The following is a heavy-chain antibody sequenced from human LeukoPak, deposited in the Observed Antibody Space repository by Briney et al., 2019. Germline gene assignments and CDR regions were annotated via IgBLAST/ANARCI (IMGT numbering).Heavy chain of an antibody. CDR3: ARDPSSTVTPFNFDY. D-gene: IGHD4-17*01. CDR1: GFTFSDYY. V-gene: IGHV3-11*01. CDR2: ISSSGSTI. J-gene: IGHJ4*02. Sequence: GGSLRLSCAASGFTFSDYYMSWIRQAPGKGLEWVSYISSSGSTIYYADSVKGRFTISRDNAKNSLYLLMNSLRAEDTAVYYCARDPSSTVTPFNFDYWGQGTLVTVSS.